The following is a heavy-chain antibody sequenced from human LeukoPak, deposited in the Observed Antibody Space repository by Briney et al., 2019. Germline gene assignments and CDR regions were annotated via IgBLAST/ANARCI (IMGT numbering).Heavy chain of an antibody. CDR2: IIPIFGTA. Sequence: SVKVSCKASGGTFSSYAISWVRQAPGQGLEWMGGIIPIFGTANYAQKFQGRVTITADESTSTAYMELSSLRSEDTAVYYCARDLPGGGDTAMVADYWGQGTLVTVSS. CDR3: ARDLPGGGDTAMVADY. CDR1: GGTFSSYA. J-gene: IGHJ4*02. D-gene: IGHD5-18*01. V-gene: IGHV1-69*13.